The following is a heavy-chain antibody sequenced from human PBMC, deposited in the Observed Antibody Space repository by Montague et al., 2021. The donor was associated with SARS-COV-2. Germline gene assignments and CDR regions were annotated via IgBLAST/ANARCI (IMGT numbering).Heavy chain of an antibody. Sequence: SETLSLTCTVSGGSISSYFWSWIRQSPGKGLEWIGYFYHSGGTKYNPSLKSRVTISGDTSKNQFSLKLSSVTTADTAVYYCARSGAVPMYWGQGTLVTVSS. D-gene: IGHD3-10*01. CDR3: ARSGAVPMY. CDR1: GGSISSYF. V-gene: IGHV4-59*13. J-gene: IGHJ4*02. CDR2: FYHSGGT.